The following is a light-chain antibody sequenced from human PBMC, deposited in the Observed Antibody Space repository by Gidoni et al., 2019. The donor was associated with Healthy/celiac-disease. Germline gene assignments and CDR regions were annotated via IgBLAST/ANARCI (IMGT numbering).Light chain of an antibody. Sequence: DTVMTQSPLSLLVTPGEPASISCRSSQSLLHSNGYNYMDWYLQKPGQSPQLLIYLGSNRASGVPDRFSGSGSGTDFALKISRVEAEDVGVYYYMQTLQTPEVTFGGGTKVEIK. CDR2: LGS. CDR3: MQTLQTPEVT. J-gene: IGKJ4*01. CDR1: QSLLHSNGYNY. V-gene: IGKV2-28*01.